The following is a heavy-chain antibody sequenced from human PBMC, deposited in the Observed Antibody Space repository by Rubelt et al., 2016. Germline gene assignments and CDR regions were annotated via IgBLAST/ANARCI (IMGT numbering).Heavy chain of an antibody. J-gene: IGHJ4*02. CDR1: GFTFSSYG. D-gene: IGHD7-27*01. CDR2: ISYDGSNK. V-gene: IGHV3-30*18. CDR3: AKDGGNWARFDY. Sequence: EFGGGVVQPGRPLRLSCAASGFTFSSYGMHWVRQAPGKGLEWVAVISYDGSNKYYADSVKGRFTISRDNSKNTLYLQMNSLRAEDTAVYYCAKDGGNWARFDYWGQGTLVTVSS.